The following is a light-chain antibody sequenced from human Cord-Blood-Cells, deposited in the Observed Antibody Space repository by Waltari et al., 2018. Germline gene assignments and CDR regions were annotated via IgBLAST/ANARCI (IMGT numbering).Light chain of an antibody. CDR3: QQYNSYSWT. J-gene: IGKJ1*01. V-gene: IGKV1-5*01. CDR2: DAS. Sequence: DIQMTQSPSTLSASVGDRVTIPYRASQSISSWLAWYQQKPGKAPKLLIYDASSLESGVPSRFSGSGSGAEFTLTISSLQPDDFATYYCQQYNSYSWTFGQGTKVEIK. CDR1: QSISSW.